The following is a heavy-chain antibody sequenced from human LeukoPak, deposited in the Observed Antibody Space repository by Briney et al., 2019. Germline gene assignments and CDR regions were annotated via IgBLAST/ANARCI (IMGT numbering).Heavy chain of an antibody. CDR3: ARDHTRLVVVTAYYFDY. CDR1: GFTFSSYA. D-gene: IGHD2-21*02. Sequence: GSLRLSCAASGFTFSSYAMHWVRQAPGKGLEWVAVISYDGSNKYYADSVKGRFTISRDNSKNTLYLQMNSLRAEDTAVYYCARDHTRLVVVTAYYFDYWGQGTLVTVSS. J-gene: IGHJ4*02. CDR2: ISYDGSNK. V-gene: IGHV3-30-3*01.